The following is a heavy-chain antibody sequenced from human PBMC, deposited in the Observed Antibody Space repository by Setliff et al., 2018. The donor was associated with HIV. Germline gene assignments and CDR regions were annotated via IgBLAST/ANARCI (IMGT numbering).Heavy chain of an antibody. Sequence: LSLTCAVSAYSISSGYYWGWIRQPPGKGLEWIGSIYHSGSTYYNPSLKSRIAILLDTSKNQFSLKLNSVTAADTAVYYCATLPQGYDYFDYWGHGTLVTVSS. D-gene: IGHD3-3*01. V-gene: IGHV4-38-2*01. J-gene: IGHJ4*01. CDR3: ATLPQGYDYFDY. CDR2: IYHSGST. CDR1: AYSISSGYY.